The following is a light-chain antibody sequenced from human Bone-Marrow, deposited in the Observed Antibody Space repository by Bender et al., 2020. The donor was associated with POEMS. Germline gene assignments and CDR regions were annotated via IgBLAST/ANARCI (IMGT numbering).Light chain of an antibody. Sequence: QSVLTQPPSVSGSPGQSITISCTGTSSDVGGYNYVSWYQKHPGKAPKLIIFDVSKRPSGVSNRFSGSKSGNTASLTISGLQTEDEADYYCQSYDNSLGGWVFGGGTKLTVL. CDR3: QSYDNSLGGWV. CDR2: DVS. CDR1: SSDVGGYNY. V-gene: IGLV2-14*01. J-gene: IGLJ3*02.